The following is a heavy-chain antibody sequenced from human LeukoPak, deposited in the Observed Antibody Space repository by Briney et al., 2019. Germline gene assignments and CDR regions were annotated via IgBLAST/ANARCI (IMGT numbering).Heavy chain of an antibody. CDR1: GGSISSSSYY. J-gene: IGHJ6*02. V-gene: IGHV4-39*07. CDR3: ARGKYHDFWSGTRLVYYGMDV. Sequence: PSETLSLTCTVSGGSISSSSYYWGWIRQPPGKGLEWIGSIYYSGSTYNNPSLKSRVTISVDTSKNQFSLKLSSVTAADTAVYYCARGKYHDFWSGTRLVYYGMDVWGQGTTVTVSS. D-gene: IGHD3-3*01. CDR2: IYYSGST.